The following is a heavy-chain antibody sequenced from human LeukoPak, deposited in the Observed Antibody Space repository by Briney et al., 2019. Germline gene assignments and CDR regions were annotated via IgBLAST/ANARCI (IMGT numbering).Heavy chain of an antibody. CDR1: GFTFSSYG. CDR3: ARDPSEGYFDY. V-gene: IGHV3-33*01. CDR2: IWYDGSNK. Sequence: GRSLRLPCAASGFTFSSYGMHWVRQAPPKGPEWGAVIWYDGSNKYYADSVKGRFTISRDNSKNTLYLQMNSLRAEDTAVYYCARDPSEGYFDYWGQGTLVTVSS. J-gene: IGHJ4*02.